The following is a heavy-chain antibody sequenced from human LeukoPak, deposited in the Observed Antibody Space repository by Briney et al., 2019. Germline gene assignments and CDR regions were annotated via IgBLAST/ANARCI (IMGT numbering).Heavy chain of an antibody. V-gene: IGHV1-69*04. D-gene: IGHD3-10*01. CDR3: ARRPLLWFRARSRDYYMDV. CDR2: IIPILGIA. CDR1: GCTVSSYG. J-gene: IGHJ6*03. Sequence: ASVKVSCKASGCTVSSYGISWLRQAPPQGLEWMGRIIPILGIANYAQKFHARVTITPDKSTSTDYMELSSLRSEAAVLYYCARRPLLWFRARSRDYYMDVWGKGTTVTVSS.